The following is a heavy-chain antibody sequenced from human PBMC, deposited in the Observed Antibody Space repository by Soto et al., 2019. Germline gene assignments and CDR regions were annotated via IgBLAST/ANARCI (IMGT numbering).Heavy chain of an antibody. J-gene: IGHJ4*02. CDR1: GFTFSSYG. CDR3: ARDDYGSGREAYDY. CDR2: IWYDGSNE. Sequence: QVQLVESGGGVVQPGRSLRLSCAASGFTFSSYGMHWVRQAPGKGLEWVAVIWYDGSNEYYADSVKGRFTISRDNSKNTLYLQMNSLRAEDTAVYYCARDDYGSGREAYDYWGQGTLVTVSS. V-gene: IGHV3-33*01. D-gene: IGHD3-10*01.